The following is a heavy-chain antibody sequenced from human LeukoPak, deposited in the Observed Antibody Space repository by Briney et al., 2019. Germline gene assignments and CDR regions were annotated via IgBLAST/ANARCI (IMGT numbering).Heavy chain of an antibody. V-gene: IGHV3-23*01. CDR2: ISGSGGST. CDR3: ATARGVPPGPYDY. CDR1: GFTFSSYA. Sequence: GGSLRLSCAASGFTFSSYAMSWVRQAPGKGLEWVSAISGSGGSTYYADSVKGRFTISRDNSKNTLYLQMNSLRAEDTAVYYCATARGVPPGPYDYWGQGTLVTVSS. D-gene: IGHD3-3*01. J-gene: IGHJ4*02.